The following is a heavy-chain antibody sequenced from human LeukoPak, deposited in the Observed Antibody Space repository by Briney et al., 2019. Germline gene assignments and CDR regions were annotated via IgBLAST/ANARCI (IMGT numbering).Heavy chain of an antibody. CDR3: AKQPYNYYYLDV. Sequence: PGGSPRLSCAISGLTFHDYAMTWVRQAPGKGLEWVSTIVGDSSKTYYADSVKGRFTISRDNSNYMLFLHMNSLRAEDTAIYYCAKQPYNYYYLDVWGKGTTVTVSS. CDR2: IVGDSSKT. V-gene: IGHV3-23*01. CDR1: GLTFHDYA. J-gene: IGHJ6*03. D-gene: IGHD2-21*01.